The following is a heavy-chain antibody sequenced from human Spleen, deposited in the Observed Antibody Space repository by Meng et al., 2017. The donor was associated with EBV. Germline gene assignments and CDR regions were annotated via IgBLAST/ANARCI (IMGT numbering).Heavy chain of an antibody. CDR2: ISTYNDNA. V-gene: IGHV1-18*01. CDR3: TRGDL. CDR1: GYIFTKFG. Sequence: QGKLVKAGNEVKKPGASVKVSCKASGYIFTKFGINWVRHAPGQGLEWLGWISTYNDNANYAPALRDRVTMTTDTSANTVYLDLRNLRSDDTAVYYCTRGDLWGQGTLVTVSS. J-gene: IGHJ4*02.